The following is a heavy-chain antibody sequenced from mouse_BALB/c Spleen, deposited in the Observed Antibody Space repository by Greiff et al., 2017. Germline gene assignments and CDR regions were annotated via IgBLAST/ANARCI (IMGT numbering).Heavy chain of an antibody. CDR2: ISYSGST. CDR1: GDSITSGY. CDR3: ARRHYYGSRDWYFDV. Sequence: EVKLMESGPSLVKPSQTLSLTCSVTGDSITSGYWNWIRKFPGNKLEYMGYISYSGSTYYNPSLKSRISITRDTSKNQYYLQLNSVTTEDTATYYCARRHYYGSRDWYFDVWGAGTTVTVSS. V-gene: IGHV3-8*02. D-gene: IGHD1-1*01. J-gene: IGHJ1*01.